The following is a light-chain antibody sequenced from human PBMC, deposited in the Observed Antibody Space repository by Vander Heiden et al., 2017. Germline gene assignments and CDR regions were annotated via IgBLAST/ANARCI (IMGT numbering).Light chain of an antibody. J-gene: IGKJ5*01. CDR2: GAS. V-gene: IGKV3-20*01. CDR1: QSVRSSY. CDR3: QQDGSSPIT. Sequence: VLTPSPGTLSVSPGESATLSCRASQSVRSSYLAWYQQKPGQAPRLLIYGASSRATGIPDRFSGSGSGTDFTLTISRLEPEDFAVYYCQQDGSSPITFGQGTRLEIK.